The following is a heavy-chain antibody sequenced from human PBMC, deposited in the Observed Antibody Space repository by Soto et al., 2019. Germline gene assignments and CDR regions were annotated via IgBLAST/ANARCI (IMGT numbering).Heavy chain of an antibody. J-gene: IGHJ4*02. CDR2: IDPSDSYT. CDR1: GYSFTSYW. Sequence: GKVSGYSFTSYWISWGRQMPGKGLEWMGRIDPSDSYTNYSPSFQGHVTISADKSISTAYLQWSSLKASDTAMYYCALSGSYVAPFDYWGQGTLVTVSS. CDR3: ALSGSYVAPFDY. D-gene: IGHD1-26*01. V-gene: IGHV5-10-1*01.